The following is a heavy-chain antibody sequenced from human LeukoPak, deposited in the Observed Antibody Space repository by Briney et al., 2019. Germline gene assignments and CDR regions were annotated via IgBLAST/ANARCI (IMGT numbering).Heavy chain of an antibody. Sequence: GSLRLSCAASGFTFNNYALNWVRQAPGKGLEWVSGITASGGSTNYADSVKGRFTISRDNPKNTLYLLMNSLRAEDTAVYYCAKDLRAYCTNGICYERRSLFDYWGQGTLVTVSS. CDR3: AKDLRAYCTNGICYERRSLFDY. CDR1: GFTFNNYA. CDR2: ITASGGST. D-gene: IGHD2-8*01. V-gene: IGHV3-23*01. J-gene: IGHJ4*02.